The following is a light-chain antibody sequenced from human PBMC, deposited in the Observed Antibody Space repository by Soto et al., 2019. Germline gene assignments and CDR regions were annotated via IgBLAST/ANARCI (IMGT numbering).Light chain of an antibody. CDR3: SSYTSSSSLYV. J-gene: IGLJ1*01. Sequence: QSVLTQPASVSGSPGQSITISCTGTSSDVGGYNYVSWYQQHPGTAPKLMIYEVSNRPSGLSNRFSGSKSGNTASLTISGLQAEDEADYYCSSYTSSSSLYVFGTGTKVT. V-gene: IGLV2-14*01. CDR2: EVS. CDR1: SSDVGGYNY.